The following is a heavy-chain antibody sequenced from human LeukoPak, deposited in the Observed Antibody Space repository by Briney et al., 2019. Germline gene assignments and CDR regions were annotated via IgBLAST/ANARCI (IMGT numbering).Heavy chain of an antibody. Sequence: GGSLRLSCAASGFXFSNYWIHWVRQAPGKGPVWVSRIKSDGSSTRFADSVQGRFTISRDNGKNTVYLQMNSLRAEDTAVYYCARGGDTSNWYPGYFDYWGQGALVTVSS. CDR2: IKSDGSST. D-gene: IGHD6-13*01. J-gene: IGHJ4*02. V-gene: IGHV3-74*01. CDR1: GFXFSNYW. CDR3: ARGGDTSNWYPGYFDY.